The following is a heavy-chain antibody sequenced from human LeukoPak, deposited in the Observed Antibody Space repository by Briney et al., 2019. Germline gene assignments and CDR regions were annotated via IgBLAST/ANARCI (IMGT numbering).Heavy chain of an antibody. CDR3: ARDSGTRFLEWLFDY. D-gene: IGHD3-3*01. CDR2: ISYDGSNK. J-gene: IGHJ4*02. V-gene: IGHV3-30-3*01. Sequence: GGSLRLSCAASGFTLSSYAMHWVRQAPGKGLEWVAVISYDGSNKYYADSVKGRFTISRDNSKNTLYLQMNSLRAEDTAVYYCARDSGTRFLEWLFDYWGQGTLVTVSS. CDR1: GFTLSSYA.